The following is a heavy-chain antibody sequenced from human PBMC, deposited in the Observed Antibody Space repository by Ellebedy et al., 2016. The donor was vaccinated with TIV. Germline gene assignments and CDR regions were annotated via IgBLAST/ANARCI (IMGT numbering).Heavy chain of an antibody. CDR2: INPNSGDT. D-gene: IGHD5-24*01. J-gene: IGHJ1*01. CDR1: GYTFTGYY. Sequence: AASVKVSCKASGYTFTGYYIHWLRQAPGQGLEWMGWINPNSGDTNSAQKFQGRVTVTRDTSISTVYMELSSLSSDDTAVYYCARGDVGQHWGQGTLVTVSS. V-gene: IGHV1-2*02. CDR3: ARGDVGQH.